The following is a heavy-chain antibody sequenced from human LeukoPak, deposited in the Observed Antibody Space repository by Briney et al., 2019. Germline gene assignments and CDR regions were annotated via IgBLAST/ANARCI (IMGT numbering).Heavy chain of an antibody. J-gene: IGHJ5*02. Sequence: TASETLSLTCTVSGGSISSYYWSWLPQPPGKGLEWIGYIYYSGSTNYNPSLKSRVTISVDTSKNQFSLKLSSVTAADTAVYYCARSGRWFDPWGQRTLVTVSS. CDR3: ARSGRWFDP. D-gene: IGHD1-14*01. V-gene: IGHV4-59*01. CDR2: IYYSGST. CDR1: GGSISSYY.